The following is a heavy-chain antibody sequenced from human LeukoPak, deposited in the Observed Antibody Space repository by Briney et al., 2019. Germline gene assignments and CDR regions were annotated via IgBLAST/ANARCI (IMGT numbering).Heavy chain of an antibody. Sequence: PSETLSLTCTVSGGSISGYYWGWMRQRPGSGLQWIGFISETGSTDYNPPLERRITMSVDNSRNQVSLRVRYATAADTAIYYCARQRRKYTREYHFDSWGQGILVSVSS. V-gene: IGHV4-59*08. J-gene: IGHJ4*02. CDR2: ISETGST. CDR1: GGSISGYY. D-gene: IGHD6-6*01. CDR3: ARQRRKYTREYHFDS.